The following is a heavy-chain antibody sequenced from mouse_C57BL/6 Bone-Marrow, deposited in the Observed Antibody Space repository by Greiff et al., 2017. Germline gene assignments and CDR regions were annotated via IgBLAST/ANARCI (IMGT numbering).Heavy chain of an antibody. J-gene: IGHJ4*01. D-gene: IGHD1-1*01. V-gene: IGHV1-64*01. CDR1: GYTFTSYW. Sequence: QVQLQQSGAELVKPGASVKLSCKASGYTFTSYWMHWVKQRPGQGLEWIGMIHPNSGSTNYNEKFKSKAKLTVDKSSSTAYMQLSSLTSEDSAVYYCAREGLITTVVEDYYAMDYWGQGTSVTVSS. CDR2: IHPNSGST. CDR3: AREGLITTVVEDYYAMDY.